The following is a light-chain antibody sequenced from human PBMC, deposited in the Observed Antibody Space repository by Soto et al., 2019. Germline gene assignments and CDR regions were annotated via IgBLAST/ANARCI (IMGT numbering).Light chain of an antibody. V-gene: IGLV1-47*01. CDR1: SSNIGSNY. J-gene: IGLJ2*01. Sequence: QSVLTQPPSASGTPGQRVTISCSGSSSNIGSNYVYWYQQLPGTAPKLLIYRNNQRPSGVPDRFSGSKSGTSVSLAISGLRSEDEADYYCAAWDDSLSGVAFGGGTKLTVL. CDR3: AAWDDSLSGVA. CDR2: RNN.